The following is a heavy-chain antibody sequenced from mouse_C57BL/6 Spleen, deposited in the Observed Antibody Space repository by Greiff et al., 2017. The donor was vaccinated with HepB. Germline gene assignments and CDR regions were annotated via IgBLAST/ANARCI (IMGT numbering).Heavy chain of an antibody. D-gene: IGHD2-5*01. CDR1: GFSLTSYG. CDR2: IWSGGST. J-gene: IGHJ1*03. CDR3: ARNDYSNPYWYFDV. V-gene: IGHV2-2*01. Sequence: QVQLQQSGPGLVQPSQSLSITCTVSGFSLTSYGVHWVRQSPGKGLEWLGVIWSGGSTDYNAAFISRLSISKDNSKSQVFFKMNSLQADDTAIYYCARNDYSNPYWYFDVWGTGTTVTVSS.